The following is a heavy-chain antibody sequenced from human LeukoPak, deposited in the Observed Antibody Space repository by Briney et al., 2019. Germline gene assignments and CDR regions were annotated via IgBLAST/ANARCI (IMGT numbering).Heavy chain of an antibody. D-gene: IGHD5-24*01. Sequence: GGSLRLSCAASGFTFSSYAMHWVRQAPGKGLEWVAVISYDGSNNYYADSVKGRFTMSRDNSKNTLYLQMNSLRAEDTAVYYCAKNGDSERWLQPKFVTHWGQGTLSPSPQ. CDR2: ISYDGSNN. CDR1: GFTFSSYA. CDR3: AKNGDSERWLQPKFVTH. V-gene: IGHV3-30*04. J-gene: IGHJ4*02.